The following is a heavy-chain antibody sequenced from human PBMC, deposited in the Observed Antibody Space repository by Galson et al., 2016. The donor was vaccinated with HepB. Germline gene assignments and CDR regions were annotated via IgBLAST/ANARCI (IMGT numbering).Heavy chain of an antibody. CDR3: AHTSYDKGLYLDY. D-gene: IGHD3-22*01. J-gene: IGHJ4*02. Sequence: PALVKPTQTLTLTCTVSGFSLSTSLVGVGWIRQPPGKALEWLAVIYWDDDQRYSPSLKTRLTVTKDTSKKEVVLTMSTMGPADTATYFCAHTSYDKGLYLDYWGQGALVTVSS. CDR1: GFSLSTSLVG. V-gene: IGHV2-5*02. CDR2: IYWDDDQ.